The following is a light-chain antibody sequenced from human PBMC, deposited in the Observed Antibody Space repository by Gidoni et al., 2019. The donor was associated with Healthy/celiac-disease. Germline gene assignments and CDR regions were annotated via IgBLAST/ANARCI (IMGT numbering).Light chain of an antibody. Sequence: DIQLTQSPYSLSASVGDRVTITCRASQSISSYLNLYQQKPGKAPKLLIYAASSLQSGVPSRFSGSGSGTDFTLTISSLQPEDFATYYCQQSYSTPLTLGHXTTVEIK. CDR2: AAS. V-gene: IGKV1-39*01. J-gene: IGKJ1*01. CDR1: QSISSY. CDR3: QQSYSTPLT.